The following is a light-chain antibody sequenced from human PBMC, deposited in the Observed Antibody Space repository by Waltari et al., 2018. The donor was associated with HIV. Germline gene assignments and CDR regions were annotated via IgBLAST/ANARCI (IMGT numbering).Light chain of an antibody. CDR2: EGN. CDR1: GTSVGNYNL. V-gene: IGLV2-23*01. CDR3: CSYAGVGTFV. Sequence: QSARPQPAPVSGSHGKSATISWTGIGTSVGNYNLVSWHQQAPGNAPKLLIYEGNRRPSGVSNRFACSKSGNAASLTSSGLQADDVADYFCCSYAGVGTFVFGTGTNVNVL. J-gene: IGLJ1*01.